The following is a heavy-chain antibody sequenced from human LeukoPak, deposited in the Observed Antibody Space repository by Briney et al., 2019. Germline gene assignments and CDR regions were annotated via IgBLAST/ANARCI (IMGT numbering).Heavy chain of an antibody. J-gene: IGHJ3*02. CDR1: GGSISSYY. CDR2: IYTSGCT. D-gene: IGHD3-22*01. CDR3: ARSPNSSGYYYRAFDI. V-gene: IGHV4-4*07. Sequence: PSETLSLTCTVSGGSISSYYWSWIRQPAGRGLEWIGRIYTSGCTNYNPSLKSRVTMSIDTSKNQFSLKLSSVTAADTAVYYCARSPNSSGYYYRAFDIWGQGTMVTVSS.